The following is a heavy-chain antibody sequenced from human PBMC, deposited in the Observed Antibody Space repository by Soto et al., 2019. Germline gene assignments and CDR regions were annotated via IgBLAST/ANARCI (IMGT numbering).Heavy chain of an antibody. V-gene: IGHV1-69*02. J-gene: IGHJ4*02. CDR3: ATFYGGDCTTTTCYGDFDY. CDR2: IIPLFGIT. D-gene: IGHD2-2*01. CDR1: GGIFNRYS. Sequence: QVQLVQSGAEVKKPGSSVKVSCKASGGIFNRYSVSWVRQAPGQGLEWMGRIIPLFGITNYAQKFQGRVMITADKSTNTAYMEENGLRSEDMALYYCATFYGGDCTTTTCYGDFDYWGQGTLVTVTS.